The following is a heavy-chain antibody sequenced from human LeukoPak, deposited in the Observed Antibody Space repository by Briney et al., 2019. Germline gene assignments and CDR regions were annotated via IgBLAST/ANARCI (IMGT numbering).Heavy chain of an antibody. Sequence: GGSLRLSCAASGFTFSSYAMSWVRQAPGKGLEWASAISGSGGSTYYADSVKGRFTISRDNSKNTLYLQMNSLRAEDTAVHYCAKATAYYYDSSGYCSDYWGQGTLVTVSS. CDR3: AKATAYYYDSSGYCSDY. D-gene: IGHD3-22*01. CDR2: ISGSGGST. J-gene: IGHJ4*02. CDR1: GFTFSSYA. V-gene: IGHV3-23*01.